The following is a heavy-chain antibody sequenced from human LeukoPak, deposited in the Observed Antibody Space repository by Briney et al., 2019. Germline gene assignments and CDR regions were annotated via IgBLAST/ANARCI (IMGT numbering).Heavy chain of an antibody. V-gene: IGHV1-24*01. Sequence: ASVKVSCTVSGYTLTELSMHWVRQAPGKGLEWMGGFDPEDGETIYAQKFQGRVTMTEDTSTDTAYMELSSLRSEDTAVYYCATGRRWVGAIDYWGQGTLVTVSS. J-gene: IGHJ4*02. CDR1: GYTLTELS. CDR3: ATGRRWVGAIDY. CDR2: FDPEDGET. D-gene: IGHD1-26*01.